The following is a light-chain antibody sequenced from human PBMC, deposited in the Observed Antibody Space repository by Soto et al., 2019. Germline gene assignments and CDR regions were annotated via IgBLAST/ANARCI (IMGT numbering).Light chain of an antibody. V-gene: IGKV3-11*01. CDR3: QQRSNWPYT. CDR1: QNIGSY. J-gene: IGKJ2*01. CDR2: DAS. Sequence: ETVLTQSPATLSLSPGERATLSCRASQNIGSYLAWYQLKPGQAHRLLIYDASNRATGIPARFSGSGSGADFTLISSSLEPEDFAVYYCQQRSNWPYTFGQGTKLETK.